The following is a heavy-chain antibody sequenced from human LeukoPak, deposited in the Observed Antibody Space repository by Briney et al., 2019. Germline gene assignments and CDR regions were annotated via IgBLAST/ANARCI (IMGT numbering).Heavy chain of an antibody. CDR2: IFYSGST. D-gene: IGHD3-22*01. J-gene: IGHJ4*02. Sequence: SETLSLTCTVSGGSISTSNYYWGWIRQPPGKGLEWIGNIFYSGSTNYNPSLKSRVTISVDTSKNQFSLKLSSVTAADTAVYYCARDILDSSGYHFDYWGQGTLVTVSS. CDR3: ARDILDSSGYHFDY. V-gene: IGHV4-39*07. CDR1: GGSISTSNYY.